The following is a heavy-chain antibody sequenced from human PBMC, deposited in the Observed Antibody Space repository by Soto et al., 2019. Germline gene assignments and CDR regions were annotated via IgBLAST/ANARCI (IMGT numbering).Heavy chain of an antibody. Sequence: QVQLVESGGGVVQPGRSLRLSCAASGFTFSTYAMHWVRQAPGKGLEWVAVLSYDGSNKYYADSVKGRFTISRDNSKNTLYLQMNRLRAGDTAVCYCARVVPAAMYYYYGMDVWGQGTTVTVSS. J-gene: IGHJ6*02. CDR1: GFTFSTYA. V-gene: IGHV3-30*03. D-gene: IGHD2-2*01. CDR3: ARVVPAAMYYYYGMDV. CDR2: LSYDGSNK.